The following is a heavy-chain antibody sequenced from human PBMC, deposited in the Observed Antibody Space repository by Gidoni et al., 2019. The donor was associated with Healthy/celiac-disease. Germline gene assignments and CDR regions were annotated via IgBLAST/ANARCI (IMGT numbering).Heavy chain of an antibody. CDR2: ISGKCGST. V-gene: IGHV3-23*01. CDR3: AKDKVRNYYDSSGSVAFYFDY. CDR1: GFPFSSYV. J-gene: IGHJ4*02. Sequence: EVQLLESGGGLVQPGGFLILSCAASGFPFSSYVMRWVRQAPGKGLEWVSAISGKCGSTYYADSVKGRFTISRDNSKNTLYLQMNSLRAEDTAVYYCAKDKVRNYYDSSGSVAFYFDYWGQGTLVTVSS. D-gene: IGHD3-22*01.